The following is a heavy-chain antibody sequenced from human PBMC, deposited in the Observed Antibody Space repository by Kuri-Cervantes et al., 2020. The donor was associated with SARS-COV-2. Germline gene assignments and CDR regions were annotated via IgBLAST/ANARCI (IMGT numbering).Heavy chain of an antibody. V-gene: IGHV7-4-1*02. CDR2: INTNTGNP. CDR3: ASREIYDFWSGYYTTYYYYYMDV. Sequence: ASVNVSCKASGYTFTSYYMNWVRQAPGQGLEGMGWINTNTGNPTYAQGFTGRFAFSLDTSVCTAYLQISSLKAEDTAVYYCASREIYDFWSGYYTTYYYYYMDVWGKGTTVTVSS. CDR1: GYTFTSYY. J-gene: IGHJ6*03. D-gene: IGHD3-3*01.